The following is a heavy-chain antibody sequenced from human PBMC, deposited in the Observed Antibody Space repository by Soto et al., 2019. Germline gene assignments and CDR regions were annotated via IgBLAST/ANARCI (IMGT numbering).Heavy chain of an antibody. V-gene: IGHV4-59*01. CDR1: GGSISGYY. CDR2: VYYSGGA. J-gene: IGHJ6*02. Sequence: SETLSLTCTVSGGSISGYYWSWIRQPPGKGLEWIGNVYYSGGAKYNPSVKRRVSISVDTSKNQFSLNLSSVTAADTAVYYCTRDGDGRMTTNPYYYYGMDVWGPGITVTVSS. D-gene: IGHD2-21*02. CDR3: TRDGDGRMTTNPYYYYGMDV.